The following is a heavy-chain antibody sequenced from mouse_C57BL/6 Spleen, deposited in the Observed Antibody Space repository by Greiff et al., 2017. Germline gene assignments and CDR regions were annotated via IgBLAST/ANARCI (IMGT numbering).Heavy chain of an antibody. CDR3: AKEGIYYGSRDAMDY. CDR1: GYTFTGYW. Sequence: VQLQQSGAGLMKPGASVKLSCKATGYTFTGYWIEWVKQRPGHGLEWIGEILPGSGSTNYNEKFKGKATVTADTSSNTAYMQLSSLTTEDSAIYYCAKEGIYYGSRDAMDYWGQGTSVTVSS. D-gene: IGHD1-1*01. CDR2: ILPGSGST. J-gene: IGHJ4*01. V-gene: IGHV1-9*01.